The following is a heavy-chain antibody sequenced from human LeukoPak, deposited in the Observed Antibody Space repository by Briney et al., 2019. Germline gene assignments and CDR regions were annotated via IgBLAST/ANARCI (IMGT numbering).Heavy chain of an antibody. CDR2: ISSGSSTT. J-gene: IGHJ4*02. CDR1: GFTFSPLG. V-gene: IGHV3-48*02. D-gene: IGHD3-10*01. Sequence: LSGGSLRLSCAASGFTFSPLGMNWVRQAPGRGLEWVSYISSGSSTTYYADSVRGRFTISRDKAKNSLYLQLNSPRDEDTAVYYCARGRGLTLSYHYFDYWGQGTLVTVSS. CDR3: ARGRGLTLSYHYFDY.